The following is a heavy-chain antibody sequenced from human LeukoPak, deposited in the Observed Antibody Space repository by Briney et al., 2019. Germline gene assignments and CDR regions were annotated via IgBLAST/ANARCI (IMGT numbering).Heavy chain of an antibody. CDR2: IRYDGSKK. Sequence: TGGSLRLSCAASGFPFSSYGMHWVRQAPGKGLEWVAFIRYDGSKKDYADSVKGRFTISRDNAKNSLYLQMNSLRAEDTAVYYCARAGLELRLSHFDYWGQGTLVTVSS. D-gene: IGHD1-7*01. V-gene: IGHV3-30*02. J-gene: IGHJ4*02. CDR1: GFPFSSYG. CDR3: ARAGLELRLSHFDY.